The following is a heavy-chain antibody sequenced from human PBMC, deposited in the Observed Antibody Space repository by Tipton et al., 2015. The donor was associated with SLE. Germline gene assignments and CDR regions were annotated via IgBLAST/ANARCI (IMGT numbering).Heavy chain of an antibody. CDR1: GYTFTNYG. V-gene: IGHV1-18*01. CDR3: ARGGYDILTCYYPPVAFDI. CDR2: LSAYNGNT. J-gene: IGHJ3*02. Sequence: QLVQSGAEVKKPGASVKVSCKSSGYTFTNYGFSCVRQAPGQGLEWMGWLSAYNGNTNYAQKFQGRVKITADESTSTAYMELSSLRSEDTAVYYCARGGYDILTCYYPPVAFDIWGQGTMVTVSS. D-gene: IGHD3-9*01.